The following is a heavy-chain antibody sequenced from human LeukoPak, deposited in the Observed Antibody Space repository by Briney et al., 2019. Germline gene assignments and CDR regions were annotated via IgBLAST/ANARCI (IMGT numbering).Heavy chain of an antibody. D-gene: IGHD4-23*01. CDR2: INPNSGGT. J-gene: IGHJ6*03. V-gene: IGHV1-2*02. CDR3: AIEMSVTPSMDV. CDR1: GYTFTGYY. Sequence: GASVKGSSKASGYTFTGYYMHCVRQAPGQGLEWMGWINPNSGGTNYAQKFQGRVTMTRDTSISTAYMELSRLRSDDTAVYYCAIEMSVTPSMDVWGKGTTVTVSS.